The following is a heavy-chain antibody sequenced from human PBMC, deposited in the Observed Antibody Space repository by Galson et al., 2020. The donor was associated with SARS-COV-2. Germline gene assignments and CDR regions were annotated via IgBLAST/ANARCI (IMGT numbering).Heavy chain of an antibody. CDR3: ARADTYYDFCSGHYYYYYMDV. Sequence: GGSLRLSCAASGFTFSSYDMHWVRQATGKGLEWVSAIGTAGDTYYPGSVKGRFTISRENAKNSLYLQMNSLRAGDTAVYYCARADTYYDFCSGHYYYYYMDVWGKGTTVTVSS. CDR2: IGTAGDT. D-gene: IGHD3-3*01. J-gene: IGHJ6*03. CDR1: GFTFSSYD. V-gene: IGHV3-13*01.